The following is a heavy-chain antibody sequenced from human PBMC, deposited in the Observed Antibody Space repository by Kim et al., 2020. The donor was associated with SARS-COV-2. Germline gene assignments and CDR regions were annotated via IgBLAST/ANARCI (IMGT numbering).Heavy chain of an antibody. V-gene: IGHV4-34*01. D-gene: IGHD4-17*01. CDR1: GGSFSGYY. Sequence: SETLSLTCAVYGGSFSGYYWTWIRQPPGKGLEWIGEINHSGSTNYNPSLKSRVTISVDTSKNQFSLKLSSVTAADTAVYYCARGTMTTVTTATGDYYYSGMDVWGQGTTVTVSS. CDR2: INHSGST. J-gene: IGHJ6*02. CDR3: ARGTMTTVTTATGDYYYSGMDV.